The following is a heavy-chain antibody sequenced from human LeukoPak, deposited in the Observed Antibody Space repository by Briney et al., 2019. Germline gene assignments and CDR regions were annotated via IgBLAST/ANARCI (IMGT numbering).Heavy chain of an antibody. CDR3: ASSYGSGSYYLGY. Sequence: GGSLRLSCAASGFTFSSYWMSWVRQAPGKGLEWVANIKQDGSEKYYVDSVKGRFTISRDNSENTLDLQMNSLTTEDTAVYYCASSYGSGSYYLGYWGQGTLVTVSS. CDR2: IKQDGSEK. CDR1: GFTFSSYW. D-gene: IGHD3-10*01. V-gene: IGHV3-7*01. J-gene: IGHJ4*02.